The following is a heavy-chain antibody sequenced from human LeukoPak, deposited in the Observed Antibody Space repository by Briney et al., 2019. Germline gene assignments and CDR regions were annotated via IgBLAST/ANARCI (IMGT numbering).Heavy chain of an antibody. CDR3: ARAGTSPFDY. J-gene: IGHJ4*02. Sequence: TGGSLRLSCAASGFTFSSYAMSWVRQAPGKGLEWVLAISGSGGSTYYADSVKGRFTISRDNSKNTLYLQMNSLRAEDTAVYYCARAGTSPFDYWGQGTLVTVSS. D-gene: IGHD6-13*01. V-gene: IGHV3-23*01. CDR2: ISGSGGST. CDR1: GFTFSSYA.